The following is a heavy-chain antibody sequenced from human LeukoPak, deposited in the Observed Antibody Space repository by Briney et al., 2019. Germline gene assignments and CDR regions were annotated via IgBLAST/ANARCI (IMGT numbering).Heavy chain of an antibody. Sequence: GGSLRLSCAASGFTFDDYAMHWVRQAPGKGLEWVSCINWNSGSIAYADSVKGRFTVSRDNAKNSLHLQMNSLRVEDTALYYCAKDSGLYYYDSSGYYPDWGQGTLVTVSS. J-gene: IGHJ4*02. CDR2: INWNSGSI. CDR1: GFTFDDYA. CDR3: AKDSGLYYYDSSGYYPD. D-gene: IGHD3-22*01. V-gene: IGHV3-9*01.